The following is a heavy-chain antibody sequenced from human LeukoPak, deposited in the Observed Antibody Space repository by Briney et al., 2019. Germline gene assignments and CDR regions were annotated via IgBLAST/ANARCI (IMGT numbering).Heavy chain of an antibody. CDR1: GGSFSGYY. CDR3: ARLRTRYCSGGSCYKPAFDI. V-gene: IGHV4-34*01. Sequence: SETLSLTCAVYGGSFSGYYWSWIRQPPGEGLEWIGEINHSGSTNYNPSLKSRVTISVDTSKNQFSLKLSSVTAADTAVYYCARLRTRYCSGGSCYKPAFDIWGQGTMVTVSS. CDR2: INHSGST. J-gene: IGHJ3*02. D-gene: IGHD2-15*01.